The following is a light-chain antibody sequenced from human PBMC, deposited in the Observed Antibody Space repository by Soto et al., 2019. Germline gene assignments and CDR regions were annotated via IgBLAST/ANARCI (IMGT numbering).Light chain of an antibody. V-gene: IGKV3-11*02. CDR1: ETVGSN. CDR3: QQRSVWPPLN. Sequence: ETVLTQSPDTLSLSPGERATLSCRATETVGSNLAWFQQKPGQTPRLLIYYSSTRVTGIPARFRGSGYGRGFALTLSSLEPEDFAVYSCQQRSVWPPLNFGGGTKVEIK. CDR2: YSS. J-gene: IGKJ4*01.